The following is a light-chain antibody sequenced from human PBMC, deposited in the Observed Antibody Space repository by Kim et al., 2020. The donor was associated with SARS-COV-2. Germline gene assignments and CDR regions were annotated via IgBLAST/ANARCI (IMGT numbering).Light chain of an antibody. CDR1: QSVSSSY. CDR3: HQYGDSLMQT. Sequence: EIVLTQSPGTLSLSPGERVTLSCRASQSVSSSYLAWYQQKCGQAPRLLIYGASSRATGIPDRFSGSGSGTDFTLTISRLEPEDFAVYYCHQYGDSLMQTFGQGTKLEI. V-gene: IGKV3-20*01. CDR2: GAS. J-gene: IGKJ2*01.